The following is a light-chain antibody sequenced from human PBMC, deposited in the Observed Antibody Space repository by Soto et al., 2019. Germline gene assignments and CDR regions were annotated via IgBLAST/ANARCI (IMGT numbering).Light chain of an antibody. J-gene: IGLJ3*02. CDR3: QSYDSSLSGMV. CDR2: GDR. V-gene: IGLV1-40*01. CDR1: SSNIGAGYE. Sequence: QSVLTQPPSVSGAPGQRVTISCTGSSSNIGAGYEVHWYQQLPGTAPQLLIYGDRCRPAGVPDRFSGSKSGTSVSLAITGLQAEDEADYHCQSYDSSLSGMVFGGGTKLTVL.